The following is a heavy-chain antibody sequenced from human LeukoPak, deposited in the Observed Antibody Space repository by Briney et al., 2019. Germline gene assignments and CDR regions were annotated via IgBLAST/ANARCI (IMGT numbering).Heavy chain of an antibody. V-gene: IGHV4-4*02. CDR3: ARGIALYYYYYMDV. Sequence: SETLSLTCAVSGVSISSSNWWSWVRQPPGKGLEWIGEIYHSGSTNYNPSLKSRVTITVDKSKNQFSLKLSSVTAADTAVYYCARGIALYYYYYMDVWGKGTTVTVSS. CDR1: GVSISSSNW. J-gene: IGHJ6*03. CDR2: IYHSGST. D-gene: IGHD6-13*01.